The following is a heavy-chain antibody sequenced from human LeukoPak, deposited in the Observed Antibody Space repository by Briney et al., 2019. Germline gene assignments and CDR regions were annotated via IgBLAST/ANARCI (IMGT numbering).Heavy chain of an antibody. D-gene: IGHD3-9*01. V-gene: IGHV3-23*01. CDR3: AKGLNYDILTGYSPLDY. CDR1: GFTFSSYA. Sequence: GGSLRLSCAASGFTFSSYAMSWVRQAPGKGLEWVSAISGSGGSTYYADSVKGRFTISRDNSKNTLYLQMNSLRAEDTAVYYCAKGLNYDILTGYSPLDYWGRGTLVTVSS. J-gene: IGHJ4*02. CDR2: ISGSGGST.